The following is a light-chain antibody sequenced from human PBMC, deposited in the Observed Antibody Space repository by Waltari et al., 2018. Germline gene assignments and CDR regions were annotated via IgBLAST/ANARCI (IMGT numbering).Light chain of an antibody. Sequence: QSALSQPASVSGSPGQTITISCTGTSSDIGGYKYVSWYQQHPDRAPQLLIYDVSERPSGVSSRFSGSKSGNTASLTISGLQSEDEADYYCSSYSPTATHVLFGGGT. CDR1: SSDIGGYKY. V-gene: IGLV2-14*03. CDR2: DVS. CDR3: SSYSPTATHVL. J-gene: IGLJ2*01.